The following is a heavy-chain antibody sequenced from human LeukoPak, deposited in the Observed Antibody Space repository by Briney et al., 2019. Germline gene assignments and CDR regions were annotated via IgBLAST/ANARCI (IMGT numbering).Heavy chain of an antibody. CDR2: INHSGST. CDR3: ARRIAAAGRLFDY. Sequence: SETLSLTCAVYGGSFSAYYWSWIRQPPGKGLEWIGEINHSGSTNYNPSLKSRVTISVDTSKNQFSLKLSSVTAADTAVYYCARRIAAAGRLFDYWGQGTLVTVSS. CDR1: GGSFSAYY. D-gene: IGHD6-13*01. V-gene: IGHV4-34*01. J-gene: IGHJ4*02.